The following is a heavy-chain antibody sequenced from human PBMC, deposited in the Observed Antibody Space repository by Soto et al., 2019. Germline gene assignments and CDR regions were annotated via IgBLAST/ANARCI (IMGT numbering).Heavy chain of an antibody. J-gene: IGHJ4*02. CDR2: ISGSGGST. V-gene: IGHV3-23*01. Sequence: GGSLRLSCAASGFTFSSYAMSWVRQAPGKGLEWVSAISGSGGSTYYADSVKGRFTISRDNSKNTLYLQMNSLRAEDTAVYYCAKGVLMDRGLPGPFDYWGQGTLVTVSS. D-gene: IGHD1-26*01. CDR3: AKGVLMDRGLPGPFDY. CDR1: GFTFSSYA.